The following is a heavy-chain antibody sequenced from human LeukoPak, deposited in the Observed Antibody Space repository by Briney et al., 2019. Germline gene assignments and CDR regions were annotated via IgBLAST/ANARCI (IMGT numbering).Heavy chain of an antibody. J-gene: IGHJ4*02. CDR1: GGSISSYY. D-gene: IGHD3-9*01. Sequence: SETLSLTCTVSGGSISSYYWSWIRQPPGKGLEWIGYIYYSVSTNYNPSLKSRVTISVDTSKNQFSLKLSSVTAADTAVYYCARLSIFKDYFDYWGQGTLVTVSS. CDR2: IYYSVST. CDR3: ARLSIFKDYFDY. V-gene: IGHV4-59*08.